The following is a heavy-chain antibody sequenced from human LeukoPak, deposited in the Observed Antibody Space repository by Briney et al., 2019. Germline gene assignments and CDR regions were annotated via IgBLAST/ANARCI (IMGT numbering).Heavy chain of an antibody. J-gene: IGHJ5*02. CDR1: GYTFTSYG. V-gene: IGHV1-18*01. Sequence: VASVNVSCKASGYTFTSYGISWVRQAPGQGLEWMGWISAYNGNTNYAQKLQGRVTMATDTSTSTAYMELRSLRSDDTAVYYCARDGPVPAAKNWFDPWGQGTLVTVSS. CDR3: ARDGPVPAAKNWFDP. D-gene: IGHD2-2*01. CDR2: ISAYNGNT.